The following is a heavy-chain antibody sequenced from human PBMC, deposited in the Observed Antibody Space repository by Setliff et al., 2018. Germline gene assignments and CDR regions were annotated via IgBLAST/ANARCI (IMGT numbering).Heavy chain of an antibody. CDR2: INPHGSEK. V-gene: IGHV3-7*01. CDR1: GLSYTNDW. Sequence: GGSLRLSCTASGLSYTNDWVSWVRQAPGKGLEWLASINPHGSEKYYADSVKGRFTISRDNAKNSLSLQMNNLRSGDTAVYYCFGAGTCSYWGQGTLVTVSS. J-gene: IGHJ4*02. D-gene: IGHD3-10*01. CDR3: FGAGTCSY.